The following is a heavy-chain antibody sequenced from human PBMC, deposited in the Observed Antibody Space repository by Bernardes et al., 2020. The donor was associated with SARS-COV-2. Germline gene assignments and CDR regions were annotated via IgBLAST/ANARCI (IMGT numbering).Heavy chain of an antibody. Sequence: SETLSLTCAVYGESFSDYYWTWIRQPPGKGLEWIGEIYHSGSAYYDPSLESRVAFSVDTSANQFSLKLSSVTAADTAVYYCVRGSATAGSGASDLFDFWGRGTLVTVSS. V-gene: IGHV4-34*01. CDR2: IYHSGSA. D-gene: IGHD6-13*01. J-gene: IGHJ4*02. CDR1: GESFSDYY. CDR3: VRGSATAGSGASDLFDF.